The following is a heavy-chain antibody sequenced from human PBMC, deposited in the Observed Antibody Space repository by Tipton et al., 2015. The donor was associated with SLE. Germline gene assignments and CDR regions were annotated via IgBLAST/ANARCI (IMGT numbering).Heavy chain of an antibody. J-gene: IGHJ5*02. Sequence: QLVQSGAEVKQPGESLKISCEASGYTFSTYWVTWVRQTPGEGLVWMGTIYPGDSDTKYNPSFQGRVNISADKSTNTAYLQWGSLRATDTAIYYCARPRKDQALDTWGQGTLVTVSS. CDR1: GYTFSTYW. D-gene: IGHD1-14*01. V-gene: IGHV5-51*01. CDR3: ARPRKDQALDT. CDR2: IYPGDSDT.